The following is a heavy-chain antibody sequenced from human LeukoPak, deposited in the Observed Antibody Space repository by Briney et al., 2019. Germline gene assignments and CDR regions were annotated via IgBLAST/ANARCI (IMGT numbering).Heavy chain of an antibody. D-gene: IGHD3-10*01. CDR1: GFTFSSYA. CDR3: AKDLRSGGRGYFDY. J-gene: IGHJ4*02. Sequence: GGSLRLSCAASGFTFSSYAMSWARQAPGKGLEWVSAISGSGGSTYYADSVKGRFTISRDNSKNTLYLQMNSLRAEDTAVYYCAKDLRSGGRGYFDYWGQGTLVTVSS. CDR2: ISGSGGST. V-gene: IGHV3-23*01.